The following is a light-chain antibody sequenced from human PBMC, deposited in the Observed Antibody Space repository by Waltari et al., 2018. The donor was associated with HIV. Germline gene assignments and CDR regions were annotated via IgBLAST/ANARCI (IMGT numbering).Light chain of an antibody. V-gene: IGLV1-40*01. Sequence: QSALPQPPSVSGAPRQRVTISCTRNRSNIWSGYFFPWYQHLPGTAPKLPVYSDINRPSGVPDLFSGSKSGTSASLVITGLQAEDEADYYCQSYDSSLRASVFGGGTKLTVL. J-gene: IGLJ2*01. CDR1: RSNIWSGYF. CDR3: QSYDSSLRASV. CDR2: SDI.